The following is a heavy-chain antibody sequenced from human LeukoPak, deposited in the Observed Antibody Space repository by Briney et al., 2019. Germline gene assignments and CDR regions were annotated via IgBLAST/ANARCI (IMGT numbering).Heavy chain of an antibody. V-gene: IGHV4-39*07. Sequence: SETLSLTCTVSGGSISSSSYYWGWIRQPPGKGLEWIGSIYYSGSTYYNPSLKSRVTISVDTSKNQFSLKMSSVTAADTAVYYCASSQTSGWYVMDYWGQGTLVTVSS. CDR3: ASSQTSGWYVMDY. CDR2: IYYSGST. J-gene: IGHJ4*02. CDR1: GGSISSSSYY. D-gene: IGHD6-19*01.